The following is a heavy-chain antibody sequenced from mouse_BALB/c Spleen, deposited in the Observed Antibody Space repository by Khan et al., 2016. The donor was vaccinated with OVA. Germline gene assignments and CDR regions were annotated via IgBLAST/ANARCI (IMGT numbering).Heavy chain of an antibody. J-gene: IGHJ2*01. CDR2: ISYIGST. D-gene: IGHD2-10*01. CDR1: GDSITSGY. V-gene: IGHV3-8*02. CDR3: AATSYYGNCYVDY. Sequence: EVQLQESGPSLVKPSQTLSLTCSVTGDSITSGYWNWIRKFPGNKLEYMGYISYIGSTYYNPSLKSRIPITRDTSKNQHYLPLNFMTTEDTATYYVAATSYYGNCYVDYWGQGTTLTVSS.